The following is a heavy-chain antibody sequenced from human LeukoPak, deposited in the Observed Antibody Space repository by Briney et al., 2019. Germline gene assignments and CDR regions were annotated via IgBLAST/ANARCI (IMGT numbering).Heavy chain of an antibody. D-gene: IGHD3-9*01. Sequence: GGTLRLSCAVSGLTFSNYAMSWVRQAPGKGLEWVSDISGSGTYTYYADPVKGRFTISRDNSKNTLYLQMNSLRAEDTAVYYCAKGYYDILTGYSTPFDYWGQGTLVTVSS. CDR1: GLTFSNYA. CDR3: AKGYYDILTGYSTPFDY. CDR2: ISGSGTYT. J-gene: IGHJ4*02. V-gene: IGHV3-23*01.